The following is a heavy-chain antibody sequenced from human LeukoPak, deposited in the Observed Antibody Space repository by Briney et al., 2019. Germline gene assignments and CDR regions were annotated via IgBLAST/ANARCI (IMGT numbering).Heavy chain of an antibody. J-gene: IGHJ4*02. CDR3: AKDVVGQQWPENY. V-gene: IGHV3-30*02. CDR2: IQYDVR. Sequence: GGSLRLSCVASGFTFSTYGMHWVRQTPGKGLEWMSFIQYDVRLYGDSVRGRLTISRDNYRNTLYLQMNSLRPDDTAIYYCAKDVVGQQWPENYWGQGTLVTVSS. CDR1: GFTFSTYG. D-gene: IGHD6-19*01.